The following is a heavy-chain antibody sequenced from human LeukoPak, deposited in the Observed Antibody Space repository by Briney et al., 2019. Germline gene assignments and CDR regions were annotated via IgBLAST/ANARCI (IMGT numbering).Heavy chain of an antibody. V-gene: IGHV3-21*06. CDR3: LRGDRRXY. J-gene: IGHJ4*02. Sequence: GGSLRLSCEASGFAFNTYSVNWARQAPGKGLEWVSYIDSSGGYMFYADSVKGRFIISRDNAKDSLYLQMNSLRVEDTAVYYCLRGDRRXYWGQGTLVTVSS. CDR1: GFAFNTYS. CDR2: IDSSGGYM.